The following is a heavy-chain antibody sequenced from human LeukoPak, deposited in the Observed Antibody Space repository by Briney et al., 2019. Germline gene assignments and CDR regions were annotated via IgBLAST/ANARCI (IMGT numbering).Heavy chain of an antibody. J-gene: IGHJ4*02. CDR2: INSDGSST. Sequence: GGSLRLSCAASGFTFSSYWMHWVRQAPGKGLVWVSRINSDGSSTSYADSVKGRFTISRDNAKNTLYLKMNRLRAEDTAVYYCARGAKNVRFLEWLSAEYFDYWGQGTLVTVSS. CDR1: GFTFSSYW. CDR3: ARGAKNVRFLEWLSAEYFDY. D-gene: IGHD3-3*01. V-gene: IGHV3-74*01.